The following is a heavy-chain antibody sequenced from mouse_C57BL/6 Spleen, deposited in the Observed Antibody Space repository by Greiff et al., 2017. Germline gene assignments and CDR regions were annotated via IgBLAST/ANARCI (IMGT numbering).Heavy chain of an antibody. CDR3: ARVYGNYVGWFGY. J-gene: IGHJ3*01. CDR1: GYTFTSYW. V-gene: IGHV1-69*01. CDR2: IDPSDSYT. D-gene: IGHD2-1*01. Sequence: QVQLQQPGAELVMPGASVKLSCKASGYTFTSYWMHWVKQRPGQGLEWIGEIDPSDSYTNYNQKFKGKSTLTVDKSSSTAFKQLSSLTSEDSAVYYGARVYGNYVGWFGYWGQGTLVTVSA.